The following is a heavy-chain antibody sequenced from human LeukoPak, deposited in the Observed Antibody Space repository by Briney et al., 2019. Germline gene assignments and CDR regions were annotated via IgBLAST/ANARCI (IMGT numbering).Heavy chain of an antibody. CDR2: INSDGSST. J-gene: IGHJ4*02. V-gene: IGHV3-74*01. CDR3: ARVPLPAAKGGYLDY. Sequence: QPGGPLRLSCAASGFTFSSYWMHWVRQAPGKGLVWVSRINSDGSSTSYADSVKGRFTISRDNAKDTLYLQMNSLRAEDTAVYYCARVPLPAAKGGYLDYWGQGTLVTVSS. D-gene: IGHD2-2*01. CDR1: GFTFSSYW.